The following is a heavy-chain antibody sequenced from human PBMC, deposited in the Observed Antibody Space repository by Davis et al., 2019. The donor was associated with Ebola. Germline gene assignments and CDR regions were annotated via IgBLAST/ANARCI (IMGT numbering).Heavy chain of an antibody. Sequence: MPSETLSLTCTVSGGSISSYYWSWIRQPPGKGLEWIGYIYYSGSTNYTPSLKSQVTISVDTSKNQFSLKLSSVTAADTAVYYCARGVAGRLLYYFDYWGQGTLVTVSS. CDR3: ARGVAGRLLYYFDY. CDR1: GGSISSYY. CDR2: IYYSGST. J-gene: IGHJ4*02. V-gene: IGHV4-59*01. D-gene: IGHD6-19*01.